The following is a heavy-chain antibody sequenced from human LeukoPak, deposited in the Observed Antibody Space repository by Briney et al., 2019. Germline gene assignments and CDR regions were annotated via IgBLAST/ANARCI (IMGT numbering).Heavy chain of an antibody. J-gene: IGHJ6*03. CDR2: IYTSGST. V-gene: IGHV4-61*05. CDR1: GGSISSSSYY. Sequence: SETLPLTCTVSGGSISSSSYYWGWIRQPPGKGLEWIGRIYTSGSTNYNPSLKSRVTISVDTSKNHFSLKLSSVTAADTAVYYCARGVVDALPLNYYYYYYMDVWGKGTTVTVSS. CDR3: ARGVVDALPLNYYYYYYMDV. D-gene: IGHD2-15*01.